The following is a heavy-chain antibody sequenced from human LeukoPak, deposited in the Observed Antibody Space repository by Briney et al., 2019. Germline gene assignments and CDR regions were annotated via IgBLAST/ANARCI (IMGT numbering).Heavy chain of an antibody. CDR1: GGSFSGYY. D-gene: IGHD3-3*01. Sequence: SETLSLTCAVYGGSFSGYYWSWIRQPPGKGLEWIGEINHSGSTNYNPSLKSRVTISVDTSENQFSLKLSSVTAADTAVYYCARGVPVLRFLEWFNWGQGTLVTVSS. V-gene: IGHV4-34*01. CDR3: ARGVPVLRFLEWFN. J-gene: IGHJ4*02. CDR2: INHSGST.